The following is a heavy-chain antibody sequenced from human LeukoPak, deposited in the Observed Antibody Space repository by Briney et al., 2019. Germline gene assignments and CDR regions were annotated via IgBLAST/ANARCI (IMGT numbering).Heavy chain of an antibody. CDR1: GFTFSSYG. CDR3: AKGHNSGDYYFDS. D-gene: IGHD4-17*01. Sequence: PGRSLRLSCAASGFTFSSYGMPWVRQAPGKGLEWVAVISNDGDNEYYADSAKGRFSISRDNSKNTLYLEMNNLKIEDTALFYCAKGHNSGDYYFDSWGPGTLVTVSA. J-gene: IGHJ4*02. CDR2: ISNDGDNE. V-gene: IGHV3-30*18.